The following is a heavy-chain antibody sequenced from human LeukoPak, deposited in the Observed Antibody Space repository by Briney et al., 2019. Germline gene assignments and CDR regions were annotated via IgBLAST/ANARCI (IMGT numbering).Heavy chain of an antibody. V-gene: IGHV5-51*01. D-gene: IGHD6-6*01. CDR1: GYIYTSYW. CDR2: IYPGDSDT. CDR3: ARQEYSSSSEIDY. J-gene: IGHJ4*02. Sequence: GESLKISCNSSGYIYTSYWIGWVRQMPGKGLEWMGIIYPGDSDTRYSPSFQGQVTISADKSISTAYLQWSSLKASDTAMYYCARQEYSSSSEIDYWGQGTLVTVSS.